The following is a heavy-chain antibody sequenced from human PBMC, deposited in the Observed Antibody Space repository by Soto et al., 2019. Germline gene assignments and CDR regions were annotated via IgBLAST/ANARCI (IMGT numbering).Heavy chain of an antibody. V-gene: IGHV4-34*01. Sequence: QVQLQQWGAGLLKPSETLSLTCAVYGESFSGYNWSWIRQPPGKGLEWIGEINHSGSTNYNPSLKSRVIISVDPATILFSLKLSYVTAEDTAVYYGARGRCKPSITGTSSAFDYWGQGTLVTVSS. D-gene: IGHD1-20*01. CDR2: INHSGST. CDR3: ARGRCKPSITGTSSAFDY. J-gene: IGHJ4*02. CDR1: GESFSGYN.